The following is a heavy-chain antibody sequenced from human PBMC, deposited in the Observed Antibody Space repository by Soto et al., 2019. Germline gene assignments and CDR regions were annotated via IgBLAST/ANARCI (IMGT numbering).Heavy chain of an antibody. V-gene: IGHV1-2*04. CDR1: GYSFTDYH. D-gene: IGHD2-8*01. CDR2: INPKSGGT. CDR3: ARGDSTDCSNGVCSFFYNHDMDV. J-gene: IGHJ6*02. Sequence: SAKVSLSVSGYSFTDYHVHWVRQAPGQGREWLGRINPKSGGTSTAQKFQGWVTMTTDTSISTASMELTRLTSDDTAIYYCARGDSTDCSNGVCSFFYNHDMDVWGQGTTVTVSS.